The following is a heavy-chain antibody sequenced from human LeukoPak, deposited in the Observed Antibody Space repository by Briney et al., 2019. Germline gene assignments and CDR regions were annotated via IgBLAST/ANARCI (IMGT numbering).Heavy chain of an antibody. CDR2: ISTSSSTI. CDR3: ARDNWLDY. CDR1: GFTLSGYS. V-gene: IGHV3-48*02. D-gene: IGHD5-12*01. J-gene: IGHJ4*02. Sequence: GGSLRLSCAASGFTLSGYSTTWVRQAPGKGLEWVSYISTSSSTIYYADSVKGRFTISRDNAKNSLYLQMNSLRDEDTAVYYCARDNWLDYWGQGTLVTVSS.